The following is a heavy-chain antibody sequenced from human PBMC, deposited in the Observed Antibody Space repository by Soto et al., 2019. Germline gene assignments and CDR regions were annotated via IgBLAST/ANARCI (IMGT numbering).Heavy chain of an antibody. J-gene: IGHJ5*02. Sequence: SLTCTVSGGSISSSSYYWGWIRQPPGKGLEWIGSIYYSGSTYYNPSLKSRVTISVDTSKNQFSLKLSSVTAADTAVYYCARAEFLEWLSNWFDPWGQGTLVTVSS. CDR1: GGSISSSSYY. D-gene: IGHD3-3*01. V-gene: IGHV4-39*01. CDR3: ARAEFLEWLSNWFDP. CDR2: IYYSGST.